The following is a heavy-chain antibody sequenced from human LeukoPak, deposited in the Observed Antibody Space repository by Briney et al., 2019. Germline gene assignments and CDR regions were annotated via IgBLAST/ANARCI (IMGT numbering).Heavy chain of an antibody. Sequence: SETLSLTCTVSGGSISSSSYYWGWIRQPPGKGLEWIGSIYYSGSTYYNPSLKSRVTISVDTSKNQFSLKLSSVTAADTAVYYCGRQSPLDQYVWGSYRYTGYWFDPWGQGTLVTVSS. D-gene: IGHD3-16*02. J-gene: IGHJ5*02. V-gene: IGHV4-39*01. CDR3: GRQSPLDQYVWGSYRYTGYWFDP. CDR1: GGSISSSSYY. CDR2: IYYSGST.